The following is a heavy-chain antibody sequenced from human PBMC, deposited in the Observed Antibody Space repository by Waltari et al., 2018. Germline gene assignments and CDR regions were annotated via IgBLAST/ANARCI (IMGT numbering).Heavy chain of an antibody. CDR1: GGSISSYY. CDR3: ARESRDYYDSSGYLYFDY. Sequence: QVQLQESGPGLVKPSETLSLTCTVSGGSISSYYWSWIRQPPGKGLGWIGYIYYSGSTNYNPSLKSRVTISVDTSKNQFSLKLSSVTAADTAVYYCARESRDYYDSSGYLYFDYWGQGTLVTVSS. D-gene: IGHD3-22*01. CDR2: IYYSGST. V-gene: IGHV4-59*01. J-gene: IGHJ4*02.